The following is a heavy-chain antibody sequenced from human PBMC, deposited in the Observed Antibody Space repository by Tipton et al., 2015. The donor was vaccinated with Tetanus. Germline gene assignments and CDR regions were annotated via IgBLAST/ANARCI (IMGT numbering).Heavy chain of an antibody. J-gene: IGHJ4*02. CDR3: ATRKYDYGDYLDY. CDR2: IYYSGST. Sequence: TLSLTCTVSGGSISSYYWSWIRQPPGKGLEWIGYIYYSGSTNYNPSLKSRVTISVDTSKNQFSLKLSSVTAADTAVYYCATRKYDYGDYLDYWGQGTLVTVSS. D-gene: IGHD4-17*01. V-gene: IGHV4-59*12. CDR1: GGSISSYY.